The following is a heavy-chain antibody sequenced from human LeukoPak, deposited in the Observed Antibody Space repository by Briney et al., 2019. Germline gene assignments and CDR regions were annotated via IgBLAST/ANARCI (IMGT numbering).Heavy chain of an antibody. D-gene: IGHD5-18*01. CDR3: ASPDTAMVNGY. CDR2: IYYSGST. J-gene: IGHJ4*02. Sequence: ASETLSLTCTVSGGSISSSSFYWGWIRQPPGKGLEWIGSIYYSGSTYYNPSLESRVIISLDTSNNQFSLKLRSVTAADTAVYYCASPDTAMVNGYWGQGTLVTVSS. CDR1: GGSISSSSFY. V-gene: IGHV4-39*01.